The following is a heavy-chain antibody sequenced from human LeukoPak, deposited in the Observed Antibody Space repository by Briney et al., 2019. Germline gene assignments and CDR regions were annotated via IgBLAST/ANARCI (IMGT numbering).Heavy chain of an antibody. Sequence: GGSLRLSCAASGFTFSSYAMHWVRQAPGKGLEWVAVISYDGSNKYYADSVKGRFTISRDNSKNTLYLQMNSLRAEDTAVYYCAREGTQGYGGIFDYWGQGTLVTVSS. J-gene: IGHJ4*02. CDR3: AREGTQGYGGIFDY. V-gene: IGHV3-30*14. CDR2: ISYDGSNK. CDR1: GFTFSSYA. D-gene: IGHD4-23*01.